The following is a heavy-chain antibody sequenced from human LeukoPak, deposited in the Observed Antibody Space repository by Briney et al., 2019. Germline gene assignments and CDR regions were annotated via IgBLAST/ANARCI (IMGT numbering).Heavy chain of an antibody. J-gene: IGHJ5*02. CDR2: ISSNGGST. CDR3: ARVLSDFWSGWFDP. D-gene: IGHD3-3*01. V-gene: IGHV3-64*01. Sequence: GGSLRLSCAASGFTFSNYAMYWVRQAPGKGLEYVSAISSNGGSTYYANSVKGRFTISRDNSKNTLYLQMGSPRAEDMAVYYCARVLSDFWSGWFDPWGQGTLVTVSS. CDR1: GFTFSNYA.